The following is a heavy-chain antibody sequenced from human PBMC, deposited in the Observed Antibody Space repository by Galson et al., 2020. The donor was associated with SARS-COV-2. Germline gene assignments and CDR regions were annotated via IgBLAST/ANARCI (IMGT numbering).Heavy chain of an antibody. J-gene: IGHJ6*02. D-gene: IGHD6-19*01. CDR1: GYTLTELS. CDR3: ATGLAVAGTRGNYYCYYGMDV. V-gene: IGHV1-24*01. Sequence: ASVKVSCKVSGYTLTELSMHWVRQAPGKGLEWMGGFDPEDGETIYAQKFQGRVTMTEDTSTDTAYMELSSLRSEDTAVYYCATGLAVAGTRGNYYCYYGMDVWGQGSTVTVSS. CDR2: FDPEDGET.